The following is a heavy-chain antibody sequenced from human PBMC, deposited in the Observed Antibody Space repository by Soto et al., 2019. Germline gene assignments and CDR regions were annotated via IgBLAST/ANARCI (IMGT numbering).Heavy chain of an antibody. CDR2: IYATGTT. J-gene: IGHJ5*02. CDR1: GASIIGFY. Sequence: SETLSLTCTVSGASIIGFYWSWIRKSAGKGLEWIGRIYATGTTDYNPSLKSRVMMSVDTSKKQFSLKLRSVTAADTAVYYCVRDGTKTLRDWFDPWGQGTSVTVSS. D-gene: IGHD1-1*01. CDR3: VRDGTKTLRDWFDP. V-gene: IGHV4-4*07.